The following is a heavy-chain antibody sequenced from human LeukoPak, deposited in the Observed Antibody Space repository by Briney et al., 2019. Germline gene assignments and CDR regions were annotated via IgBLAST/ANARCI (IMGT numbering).Heavy chain of an antibody. J-gene: IGHJ2*01. Sequence: GGSLRLSCAASGITVSSNYMSWVRQAPGKGLEWVSVTHSGGSTYYADSVKGRFTISRDNSKNTLYLQMNSLRAEDTAMYYCARVLLWFGDPGYFDLWGRGTLVTVSS. CDR2: THSGGST. V-gene: IGHV3-53*01. CDR3: ARVLLWFGDPGYFDL. CDR1: GITVSSNY. D-gene: IGHD3-10*01.